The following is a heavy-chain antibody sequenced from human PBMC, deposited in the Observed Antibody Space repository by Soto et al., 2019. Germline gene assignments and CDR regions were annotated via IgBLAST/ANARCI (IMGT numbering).Heavy chain of an antibody. CDR3: ARDLNDFRSGFLNWFDP. CDR2: ISKDGRNK. V-gene: IGHV3-30*03. D-gene: IGHD3-3*01. CDR1: GFTFDKYG. Sequence: GGSLRLSCVAAGFTFDKYGMHWVRQAPGKGQEWVAVISKDGRNKFYADSVKGRFTISRDNSRNTLFLQMDGLTTEDTAMFYCARDLNDFRSGFLNWFDPWGQGTLVTVSS. J-gene: IGHJ5*02.